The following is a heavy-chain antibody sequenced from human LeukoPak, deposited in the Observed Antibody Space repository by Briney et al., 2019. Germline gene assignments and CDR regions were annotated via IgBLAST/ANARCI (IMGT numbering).Heavy chain of an antibody. CDR1: GYTFTSYD. D-gene: IGHD6-19*01. Sequence: GASVKVSCKASGYTFTSYDINWVRQATGQGLEWMGWMNPNSGNTGYAQKFQGRVTMTRNTSVSTAYMELSSLRSEDTAVYYCARAVAVADRYYYYYGMDVWGQGTTVTVSS. V-gene: IGHV1-8*01. J-gene: IGHJ6*02. CDR2: MNPNSGNT. CDR3: ARAVAVADRYYYYYGMDV.